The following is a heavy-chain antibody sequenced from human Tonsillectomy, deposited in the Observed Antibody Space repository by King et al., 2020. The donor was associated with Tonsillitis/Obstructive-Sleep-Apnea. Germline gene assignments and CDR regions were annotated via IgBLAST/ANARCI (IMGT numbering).Heavy chain of an antibody. CDR3: ARHSDWRGASCSPHFYDYYFRDV. J-gene: IGHJ6*03. CDR2: IYYDGTI. D-gene: IGHD2-15*01. CDR1: GGSISSNLHY. Sequence: QLQESGPGLVKPSETLSLTCTVSGGSISSNLHYWGWIRQPPGKGLGWIGTIYYDGTIYFNPSLKSRVTISVDTYKNQFSLNLSSVTAADTAMYYCARHSDWRGASCSPHFYDYYFRDVWGKGTTVTVSS. V-gene: IGHV4-39*01.